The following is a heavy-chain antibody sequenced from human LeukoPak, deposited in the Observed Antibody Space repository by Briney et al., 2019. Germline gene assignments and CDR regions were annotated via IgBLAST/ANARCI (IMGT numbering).Heavy chain of an antibody. D-gene: IGHD3-22*01. Sequence: PGGSLRLSCAASGYTFSSYSINWVRQAPGRGLEWVSSISVRSNYIYYADSVRGRFRISRDDARDSLYLQMNSLRAEDTAVYYCVRLRRNSDTSGFYYYYDFRGQGTLVTVSS. CDR3: VRLRRNSDTSGFYYYYDF. V-gene: IGHV3-21*01. CDR1: GYTFSSYS. J-gene: IGHJ4*02. CDR2: ISVRSNYI.